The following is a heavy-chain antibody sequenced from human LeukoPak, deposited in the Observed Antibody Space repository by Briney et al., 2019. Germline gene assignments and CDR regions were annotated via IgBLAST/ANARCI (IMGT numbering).Heavy chain of an antibody. CDR2: INHSGST. D-gene: IGHD6-19*01. J-gene: IGHJ4*02. CDR3: AGGFIAVDWLHSLDY. Sequence: SETLSLTCAVYGGSFSGYYWSWIRQPPGKGLEWIGEINHSGSTNYNPSLKSRVTISVDTSKNQFSLKLRSVTAADTAVYYCAGGFIAVDWLHSLDYWGQGTLVTVSS. CDR1: GGSFSGYY. V-gene: IGHV4-34*01.